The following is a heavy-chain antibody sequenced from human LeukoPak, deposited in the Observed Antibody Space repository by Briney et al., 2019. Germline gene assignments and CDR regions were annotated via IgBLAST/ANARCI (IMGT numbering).Heavy chain of an antibody. J-gene: IGHJ5*02. CDR3: AKDQSGSYYNWFDP. Sequence: GRSLRLSCAASGFTFSSNGMHWVRQAPGKGLEWVAVISYDGSNKYYADSVKGRFTISRDNSKNTLYLQMNSLRAEDTAVYYCAKDQSGSYYNWFDPWGQGTLVTVSS. V-gene: IGHV3-30*18. CDR1: GFTFSSNG. D-gene: IGHD1-26*01. CDR2: ISYDGSNK.